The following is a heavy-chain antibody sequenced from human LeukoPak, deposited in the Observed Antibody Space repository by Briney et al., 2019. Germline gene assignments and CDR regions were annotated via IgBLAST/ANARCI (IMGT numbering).Heavy chain of an antibody. Sequence: PGGSLRLSCAASGFTFSNSWMAGFRQAPGKGLEWVANIKQDGSTKHYADSLKGRFTISRDNPKNSLYLQMNNLRADDTAVYYCTRETDGSLDYWGQGILVTVAS. J-gene: IGHJ4*02. CDR2: IKQDGSTK. D-gene: IGHD1-26*01. CDR1: GFTFSNSW. CDR3: TRETDGSLDY. V-gene: IGHV3-7*01.